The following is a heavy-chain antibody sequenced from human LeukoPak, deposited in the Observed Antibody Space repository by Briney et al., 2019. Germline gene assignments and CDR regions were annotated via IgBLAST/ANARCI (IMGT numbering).Heavy chain of an antibody. CDR1: GFTFSSYW. V-gene: IGHV3-7*04. Sequence: GGSLRLSCAASGFTFSSYWMSWVRQAPGKGLEWVANIKQDGSEKHYVDSVKGRFTISRDNAKNSLYLQMNSLRAEDTAVYYCARYPGDFYFDYWGQGTLVTVSS. J-gene: IGHJ4*02. CDR2: IKQDGSEK. CDR3: ARYPGDFYFDY. D-gene: IGHD2-21*02.